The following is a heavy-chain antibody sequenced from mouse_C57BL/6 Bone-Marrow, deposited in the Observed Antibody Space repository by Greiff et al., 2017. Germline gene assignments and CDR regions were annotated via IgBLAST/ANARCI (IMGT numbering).Heavy chain of an antibody. CDR2: IDPENGDT. CDR3: TTWGGNYEDFAY. Sequence: DVKLQESGAELVRPGASVKLSCTASGFNIKDDYMHWVKQRPEQGLEWIGCIDPENGDTEYASKFQGKATIKADTSSNTAYLQLSSLTSEDTAVYYCTTWGGNYEDFAYWGQGTLVTVSA. J-gene: IGHJ3*01. V-gene: IGHV14-4*01. D-gene: IGHD2-1*01. CDR1: GFNIKDDY.